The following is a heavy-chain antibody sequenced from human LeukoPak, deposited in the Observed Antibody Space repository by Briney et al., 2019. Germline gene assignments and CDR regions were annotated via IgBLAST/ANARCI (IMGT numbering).Heavy chain of an antibody. CDR3: AKGVVRGNTHYYYYYMDV. Sequence: ASVKVSCKASGYTFTRYYMHWVRQAPGQGLEWMGIINPSGGSTSYAQKFQGRVTMTRDMSTSTVYMELSSLRSEDTAVYYCAKGVVRGNTHYYYYYMDVWGKGTTVTISS. J-gene: IGHJ6*03. V-gene: IGHV1-46*01. CDR1: GYTFTRYY. D-gene: IGHD3-10*01. CDR2: INPSGGST.